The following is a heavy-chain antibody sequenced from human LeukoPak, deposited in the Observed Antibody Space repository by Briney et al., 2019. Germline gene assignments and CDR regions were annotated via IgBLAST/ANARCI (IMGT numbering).Heavy chain of an antibody. J-gene: IGHJ4*02. CDR3: VKDLGYSGYAFDY. D-gene: IGHD5-12*01. V-gene: IGHV3-64D*06. CDR1: GFTFSSYA. Sequence: GGSLRLSCSASGFTFSSYAMHWVRQAPGKGLEYVSAISSNGGSTYYADSVKGRFTISRDISKNTLYLQMSSLRAEDTAVYYCVKDLGYSGYAFDYWGQGTLVTVSS. CDR2: ISSNGGST.